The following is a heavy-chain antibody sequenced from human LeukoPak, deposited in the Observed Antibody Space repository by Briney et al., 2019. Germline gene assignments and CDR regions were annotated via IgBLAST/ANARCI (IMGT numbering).Heavy chain of an antibody. D-gene: IGHD3-10*01. CDR1: GYTFTSYY. CDR2: MNPNSGNT. V-gene: IGHV1-8*03. J-gene: IGHJ5*02. CDR3: ARAPRITIVRGVIYWFDP. Sequence: GSLKVSCKASGYTFTSYYINWVRQATGQGLEWMGWMNPNSGNTGYAQKFQGRVTITRNTSMSTAYMELHSLSPEDTDVYYCARAPRITIVRGVIYWFDPWGQGTLVTVSS.